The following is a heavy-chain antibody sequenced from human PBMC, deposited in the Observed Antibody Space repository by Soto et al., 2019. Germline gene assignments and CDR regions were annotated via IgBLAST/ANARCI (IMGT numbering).Heavy chain of an antibody. D-gene: IGHD2-2*01. J-gene: IGHJ4*02. CDR3: ARARSAVPFDY. CDR1: GGSFSGYY. V-gene: IGHV4-34*01. Sequence: SETLSLTCAVYGGSFSGYYWSWIRQPPGKGLEWIGEINHSGSTNYNPSLKSRVTISVDTSKNQFSLKLSSVTAAGTAVYYCARARSAVPFDYWGQGTLVTVSS. CDR2: INHSGST.